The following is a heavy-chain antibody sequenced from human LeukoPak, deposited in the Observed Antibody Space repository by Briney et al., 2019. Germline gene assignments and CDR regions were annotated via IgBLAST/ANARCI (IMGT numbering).Heavy chain of an antibody. D-gene: IGHD3-3*01. CDR1: RVSVSSFY. CDR3: ARDLETIFRPWNWFDP. Sequence: SETLSLTCTVSRVSVSSFYWSWIRQPAGKGLEWIGRIYTSGSTNYNPSLKSRVTMSVDTSKNQFSLKLSSVTAADTAVYYCARDLETIFRPWNWFDPWGQGTLVTVSS. CDR2: IYTSGST. J-gene: IGHJ5*02. V-gene: IGHV4-4*07.